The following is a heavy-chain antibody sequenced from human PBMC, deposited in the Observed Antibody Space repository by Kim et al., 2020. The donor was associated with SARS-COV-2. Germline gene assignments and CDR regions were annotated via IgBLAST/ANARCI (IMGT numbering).Heavy chain of an antibody. D-gene: IGHD6-13*01. Sequence: SETLSLTCTVSGGSISSGGYYWSWIRQHPGKGLEWIGYIYYSGSTYYNPSLKSRVTISVDTSKNQFSLKLSSVTAADTAVYYCARDWSAAAGKSPIYDGMDVWGQGTTVTVSS. V-gene: IGHV4-31*03. CDR2: IYYSGST. J-gene: IGHJ6*02. CDR3: ARDWSAAAGKSPIYDGMDV. CDR1: GGSISSGGYY.